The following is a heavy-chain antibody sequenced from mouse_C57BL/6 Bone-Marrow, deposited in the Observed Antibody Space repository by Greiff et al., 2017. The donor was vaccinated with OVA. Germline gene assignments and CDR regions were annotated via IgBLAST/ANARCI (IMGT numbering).Heavy chain of an antibody. V-gene: IGHV1-64*01. Sequence: VQLQQPGAELVKPGASVKLSCKASGYTFTSYWMHWVKQRPGQGLEWIGMIHPNSGSTNYNEKFKSKATLTVDKSSSTAYMQLSSLTSEDSAVYYGARGHYYGSSYEYFDVWGTGTTVTVSS. CDR2: IHPNSGST. CDR1: GYTFTSYW. CDR3: ARGHYYGSSYEYFDV. J-gene: IGHJ1*03. D-gene: IGHD1-1*01.